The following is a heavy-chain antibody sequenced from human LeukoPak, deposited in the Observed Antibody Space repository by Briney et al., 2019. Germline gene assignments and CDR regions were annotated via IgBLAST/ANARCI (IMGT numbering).Heavy chain of an antibody. CDR3: AKVSAGGHYYGSGFDY. Sequence: GGSLRLSCAASGFTFDDYGMSWVRQAPGKGLEWVSAISGSGGSTYYADSVKGRFTISRDNSKNTLYLQMNSLRAEDTAVYYCAKVSAGGHYYGSGFDYWGQGTLVTVSS. V-gene: IGHV3-23*01. CDR1: GFTFDDYG. J-gene: IGHJ4*02. D-gene: IGHD3-10*01. CDR2: ISGSGGST.